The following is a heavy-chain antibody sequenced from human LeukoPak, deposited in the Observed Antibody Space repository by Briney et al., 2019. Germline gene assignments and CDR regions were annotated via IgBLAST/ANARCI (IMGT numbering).Heavy chain of an antibody. J-gene: IGHJ6*02. CDR1: GFTFSDYY. V-gene: IGHV3-11*03. D-gene: IGHD6-13*01. CDR2: ISSGSTYT. CDR3: ARRQQSANYYYGLDV. Sequence: GSLRLSCAASGFTFSDYYMSWIRQAPGKGLEWVSYISSGSTYTNYADSVKGRFTISRDNAKNSLYLQMNSLRAEDTAVYYCARRQQSANYYYGLDVWGQGTTVTVSS.